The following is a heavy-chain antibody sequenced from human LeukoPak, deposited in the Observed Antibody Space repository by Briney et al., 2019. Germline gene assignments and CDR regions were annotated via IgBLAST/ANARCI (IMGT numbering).Heavy chain of an antibody. D-gene: IGHD3-3*01. CDR3: ARFGRDSDTAPDFGVDIENYYYYGRDV. J-gene: IGHJ6*02. Sequence: ASVKVSCKASGGTFSSYAISWVRQAPGQGLEWMGGIIPIFGTANYAQKFQGRVTITADESTSTAYMELSSLRSEDTAVYYCARFGRDSDTAPDFGVDIENYYYYGRDVWGQGTTVTVSS. V-gene: IGHV1-69*13. CDR1: GGTFSSYA. CDR2: IIPIFGTA.